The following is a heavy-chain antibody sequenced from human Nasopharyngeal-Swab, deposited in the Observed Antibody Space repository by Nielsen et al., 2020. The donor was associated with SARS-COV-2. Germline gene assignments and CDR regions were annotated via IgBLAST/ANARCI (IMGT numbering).Heavy chain of an antibody. V-gene: IGHV3-30-3*01. D-gene: IGHD6-13*01. CDR1: GFTFSSYA. Sequence: GESLKISCAASGFTFSSYAMHWVRQAPGKGPEWVAVISYDGSNKYYADSVKGRFTISRDNSKNKLYLQMNSLRAEDTAVYYCAMGSSSWLTPFDYWGQGTLVTVSS. CDR2: ISYDGSNK. J-gene: IGHJ4*02. CDR3: AMGSSSWLTPFDY.